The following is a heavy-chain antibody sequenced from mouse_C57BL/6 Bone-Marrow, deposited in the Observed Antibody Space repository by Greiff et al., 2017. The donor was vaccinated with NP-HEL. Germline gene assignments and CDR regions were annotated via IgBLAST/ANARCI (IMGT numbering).Heavy chain of an antibody. V-gene: IGHV7-3*01. CDR2: IRNKANGYTI. Sequence: EVQLVESGGGLVQPRGSLSLSCAASGFTFTDYYMSWVRQPPGKALEWVGFIRNKANGYTIEYSASVKGRFTISRDNSQSILYLQMNALRAEDSATYYCARSIYYDYADDPFYGMDYWGQGTSVTVSS. J-gene: IGHJ4*01. D-gene: IGHD2-4*01. CDR1: GFTFTDYY. CDR3: ARSIYYDYADDPFYGMDY.